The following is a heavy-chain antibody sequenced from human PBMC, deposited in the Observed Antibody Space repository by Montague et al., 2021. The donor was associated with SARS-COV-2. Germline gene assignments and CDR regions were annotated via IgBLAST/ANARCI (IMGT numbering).Heavy chain of an antibody. Sequence: LGKVSFKAPGYTFTSYYMYWVRQAPGQGLEWMGIINPSGGSTSYAQKFQGRVTMTRDTSTSTVYMELSSLRSEDTAVYYCARSLGGYYDSSGYYYDYYFDYWGQGTLVTVSS. CDR2: INPSGGST. V-gene: IGHV1-46*01. CDR3: ARSLGGYYDSSGYYYDYYFDY. D-gene: IGHD3-22*01. CDR1: GYTFTSYY. J-gene: IGHJ4*02.